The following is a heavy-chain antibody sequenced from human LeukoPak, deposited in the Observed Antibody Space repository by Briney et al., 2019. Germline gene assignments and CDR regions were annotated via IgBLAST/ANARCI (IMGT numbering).Heavy chain of an antibody. CDR2: IYSDGST. CDR1: GFTVSGNY. Sequence: PGGSLRLSCAASGFTVSGNYMSWVRQAPGKGLEWVSVIYSDGSTYYADSVKGRFTISRDNSKNTLYLQMNTLRAEDTAVYYCARDKGDSLTGYYELDYWGQGTLVTVSS. V-gene: IGHV3-53*01. J-gene: IGHJ4*02. D-gene: IGHD3-9*01. CDR3: ARDKGDSLTGYYELDY.